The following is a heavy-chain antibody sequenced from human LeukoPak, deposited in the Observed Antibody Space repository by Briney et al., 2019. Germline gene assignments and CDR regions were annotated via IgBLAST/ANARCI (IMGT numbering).Heavy chain of an antibody. D-gene: IGHD3-9*01. J-gene: IGHJ5*01. CDR3: AKLDKSVDS. V-gene: IGHV3-23*01. CDR1: GFIFSNHA. CDR2: IGSSGST. Sequence: PGGSLRLSCAASGFIFSNHALSWVRQAPGKGLEWVSSIGSSGSTYYADSVKGRSTISRDNSKNTLYLQINSLRAEDTAIYYCAKLDKSVDSWGQGTLVTVSS.